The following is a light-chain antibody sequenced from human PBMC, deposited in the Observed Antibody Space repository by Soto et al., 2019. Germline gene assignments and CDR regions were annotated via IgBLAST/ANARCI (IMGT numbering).Light chain of an antibody. CDR2: GKT. V-gene: IGLV1-44*01. J-gene: IGLJ3*02. CDR3: AAWDDSLNGWG. Sequence: QSVLTQPPSASGSPGKRVTISCSGSSSNIGGETVNWYQQVPGTAPKLLIYGKTQRPSGVPDRFSGSKSGTSVSLAISGLQSEDEADYYCAAWDDSLNGWGFGGGTKLTGL. CDR1: SSNIGGET.